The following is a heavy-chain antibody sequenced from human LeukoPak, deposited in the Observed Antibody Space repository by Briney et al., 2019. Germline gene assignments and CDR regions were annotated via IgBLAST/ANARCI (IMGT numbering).Heavy chain of an antibody. CDR2: IYYSGST. J-gene: IGHJ3*02. CDR3: ARLGGYSYGYSGAFDI. D-gene: IGHD5-18*01. Sequence: SETLSLTCTVSGGSISSSVYYWGWIRQPPGKGLEWIGNIYYSGSTYYNPSLKSRASISVDTSKKHFSLRLSSVTAADTAVYYCARLGGYSYGYSGAFDIWGQGTMVTVSS. CDR1: GGSISSSVYY. V-gene: IGHV4-39*02.